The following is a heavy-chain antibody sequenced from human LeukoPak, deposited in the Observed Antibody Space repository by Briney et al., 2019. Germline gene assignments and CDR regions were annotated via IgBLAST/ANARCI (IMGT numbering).Heavy chain of an antibody. D-gene: IGHD3-22*01. J-gene: IGHJ4*02. CDR1: GYSFTSYW. Sequence: GESVKISCKGSGYSFTSYWIGWVRQMPGKGLEWMGIIYPGDSDTRYSPSFQGQVTISADKSISTAYLQWSSLKASDTAMYYCARLGSDYYDSSGYYYELGYWGQGTLVTVSS. CDR2: IYPGDSDT. V-gene: IGHV5-51*01. CDR3: ARLGSDYYDSSGYYYELGY.